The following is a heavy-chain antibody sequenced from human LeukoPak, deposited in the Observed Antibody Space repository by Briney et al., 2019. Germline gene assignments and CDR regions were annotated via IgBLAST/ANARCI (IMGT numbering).Heavy chain of an antibody. CDR1: GGSFSGCY. J-gene: IGHJ4*02. CDR2: INHSGST. D-gene: IGHD6-25*01. Sequence: SETLSLTCAVYGGSFSGCYWSWIRQPPGKGLEWIGEINHSGSTNYNPSLRSRVTISVDTSKNQFSLKLSSVTAADTAVYYCARSGYPFDYWGQGTLVTVSS. CDR3: ARSGYPFDY. V-gene: IGHV4-34*01.